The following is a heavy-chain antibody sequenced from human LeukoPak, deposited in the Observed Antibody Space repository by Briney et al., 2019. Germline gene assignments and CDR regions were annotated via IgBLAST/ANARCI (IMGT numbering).Heavy chain of an antibody. J-gene: IGHJ6*03. CDR3: AREERWDRDYYYMDV. D-gene: IGHD1-26*01. Sequence: GASVKVSCKASGGTFSSYAISWVRQAPGQGLEWMGRIIPIFGTANYAQKFRGRVTITTDESTSTAYMELSSLRSEDTAVYYCAREERWDRDYYYMDVWGKGTTVTVSS. V-gene: IGHV1-69*05. CDR2: IIPIFGTA. CDR1: GGTFSSYA.